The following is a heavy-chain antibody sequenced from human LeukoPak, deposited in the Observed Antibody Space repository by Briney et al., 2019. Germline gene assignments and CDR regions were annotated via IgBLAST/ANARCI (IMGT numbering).Heavy chain of an antibody. CDR3: ARRPVNAYSFDS. CDR1: GFTFSSYA. CDR2: INSGGYT. J-gene: IGHJ4*02. D-gene: IGHD3-16*01. Sequence: PGGSLRLSCAASGFTFSSYAMSWVRQAPGKGLQWVSFINSGGYTSYADSVKGRFTISRDNSKNTLYLQLNNLRADDTAVYYCARRPVNAYSFDSWGQGTLVTVSS. V-gene: IGHV3-53*01.